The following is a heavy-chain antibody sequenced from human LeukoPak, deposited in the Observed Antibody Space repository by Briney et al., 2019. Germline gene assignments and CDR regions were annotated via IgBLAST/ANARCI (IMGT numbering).Heavy chain of an antibody. CDR3: ASGYFAADY. CDR2: IYYSGST. D-gene: IGHD3-9*01. Sequence: PSQTLSLTCTVSGGSISSYYWSWIRQPPGKGLEWIGYIYYSGSTNYNPSLKSRVTISVDTSKTQFSLKLDSVTAADTAVYYCASGYFAADYWGQGTLVTVSS. J-gene: IGHJ4*02. CDR1: GGSISSYY. V-gene: IGHV4-59*08.